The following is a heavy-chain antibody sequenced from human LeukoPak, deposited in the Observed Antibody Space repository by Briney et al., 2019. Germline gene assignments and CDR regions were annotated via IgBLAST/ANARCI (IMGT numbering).Heavy chain of an antibody. D-gene: IGHD4-17*01. Sequence: GRSLRLSCAASGFTFSSYGMHWVRQAPGKGLEWVAVIWYDGSNKYYADSVKGRFTISRDNSKNTLYLQMNSLRAEDTAVYYCARDLHYDEFYGMDVWGQGTTVTVSS. V-gene: IGHV3-33*01. J-gene: IGHJ6*02. CDR3: ARDLHYDEFYGMDV. CDR2: IWYDGSNK. CDR1: GFTFSSYG.